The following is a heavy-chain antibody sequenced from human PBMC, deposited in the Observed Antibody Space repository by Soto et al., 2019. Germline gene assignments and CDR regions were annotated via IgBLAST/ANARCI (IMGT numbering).Heavy chain of an antibody. CDR1: GVSISSHDW. J-gene: IGHJ4*02. CDR2: SHQSGNT. D-gene: IGHD1-20*01. V-gene: IGHV4-4*02. Sequence: QVQLQESGPGLVKPSGTLSLTCTVSGVSISSHDWWTGVRQPPGQGLEWIGESHQSGNTNYNSSLGSRVTISVDKSKNKFSLRLSSVTVADTAVYYCATSDNMTFYWGQGTLVTVSS. CDR3: ATSDNMTFY.